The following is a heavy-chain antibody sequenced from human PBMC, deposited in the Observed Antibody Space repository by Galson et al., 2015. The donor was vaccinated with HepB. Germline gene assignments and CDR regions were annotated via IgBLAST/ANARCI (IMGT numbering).Heavy chain of an antibody. J-gene: IGHJ4*02. CDR2: ISYDGSNK. CDR1: GFTFSSYG. Sequence: SLRLSCAASGFTFSSYGMHWVRQAPGKGLEWVAVISYDGSNKYYADSVKGRFTISRDNSKNTLYLQMNSLRAEDTAVYYCATHYYDSSGSVYWGQGTLVTVSS. V-gene: IGHV3-30*03. D-gene: IGHD3-22*01. CDR3: ATHYYDSSGSVY.